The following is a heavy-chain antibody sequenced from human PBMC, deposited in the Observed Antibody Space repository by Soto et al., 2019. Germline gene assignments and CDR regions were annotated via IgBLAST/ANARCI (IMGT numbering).Heavy chain of an antibody. CDR3: ARDSMGGTNIPLYGMDV. V-gene: IGHV1-46*01. CDR1: GYTFTSYY. CDR2: INPSNGIT. J-gene: IGHJ6*02. D-gene: IGHD2-21*01. Sequence: QVQLVQSGAEVKKPGASMKVSCKASGYTFTSYYMHWVRQAPGQGLEWMGIINPSNGITRYAQKFQGRVTMTRDTSTSTVYMDVSSLRSEDTAVYYCARDSMGGTNIPLYGMDVWGQGTTVTVSS.